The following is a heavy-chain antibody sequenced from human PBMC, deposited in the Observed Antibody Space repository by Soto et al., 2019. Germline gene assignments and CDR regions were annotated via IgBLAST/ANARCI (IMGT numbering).Heavy chain of an antibody. CDR3: ARLGWELLSGRRYFDY. CDR2: ISPYTGKT. CDR1: GYTFSDFA. V-gene: IGHV1-18*04. D-gene: IGHD1-26*01. J-gene: IGHJ4*02. Sequence: QVLLVQSGSEVKKPGASMKVSCQTSGYTFSDFALTWVRQVPDKGLEWLGWISPYTGKTNYAQRVHDRVALTTDTPTRTAYWELRSLTYDDTAVYYCARLGWELLSGRRYFDYWGQGTLVTVSS.